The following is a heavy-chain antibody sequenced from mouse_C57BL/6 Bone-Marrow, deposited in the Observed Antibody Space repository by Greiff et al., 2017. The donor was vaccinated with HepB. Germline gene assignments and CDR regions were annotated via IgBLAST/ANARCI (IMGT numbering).Heavy chain of an antibody. D-gene: IGHD1-1*01. V-gene: IGHV5-6*01. CDR3: ARHPHYYGSSLDY. Sequence: EVQLVESGGDLVKPGGSLKLSCAASGFTFSSYGMSWVRQTPDKRLEWVATISSGGSYTYYPDSVKGRFTISRDNAKNTRYLQMSSLKSEDTAMYYCARHPHYYGSSLDYWGQGTTLTVSS. CDR1: GFTFSSYG. CDR2: ISSGGSYT. J-gene: IGHJ2*01.